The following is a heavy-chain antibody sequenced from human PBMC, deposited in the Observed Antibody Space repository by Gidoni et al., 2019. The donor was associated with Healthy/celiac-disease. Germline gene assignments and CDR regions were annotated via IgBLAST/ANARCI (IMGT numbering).Heavy chain of an antibody. CDR1: GGTFSSYA. J-gene: IGHJ6*02. CDR3: ARWWSGSYFRGYYYGMDV. CDR2: IIPIFGTA. D-gene: IGHD1-26*01. Sequence: QVQLVQSGAEVKKPGSSVTVSCKASGGTFSSYAISWVRQAPGQGLEWMGGIIPIFGTANYEQKFQGRVTITADESTSTAYMELSSLRSEDTAVYYCARWWSGSYFRGYYYGMDVWGQGTTVTVSS. V-gene: IGHV1-69*01.